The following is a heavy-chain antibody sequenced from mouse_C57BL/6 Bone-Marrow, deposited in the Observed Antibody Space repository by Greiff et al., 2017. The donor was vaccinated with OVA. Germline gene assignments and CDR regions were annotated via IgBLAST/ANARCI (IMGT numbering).Heavy chain of an antibody. J-gene: IGHJ2*01. CDR2: INPNNGGT. Sequence: VQLQQSGPELVKPGASVKIPCKASGYTFTDYNMDWVKQSHGKSLEWIGDINPNNGGTIYNQKFKGKATLTVDKSSSTAYMELRSLTSEDTAVDYCARVPLTTVVAYYFDYWGQGTTLTVSS. CDR3: ARVPLTTVVAYYFDY. D-gene: IGHD1-1*01. CDR1: GYTFTDYN. V-gene: IGHV1-18*01.